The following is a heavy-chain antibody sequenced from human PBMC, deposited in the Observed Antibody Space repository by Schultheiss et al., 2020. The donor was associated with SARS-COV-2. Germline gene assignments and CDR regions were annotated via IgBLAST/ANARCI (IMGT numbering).Heavy chain of an antibody. V-gene: IGHV3-21*01. CDR1: GFTFSSYG. Sequence: GGSLRLSCAASGFTFSSYGMNWVRQAPGKGLEWVSSITNGGSYIYYADSVKGRFTISRDNSKNTLYLQMNSLRAEDTAVYYCAKDTGGLGAAGTFDYWGQGTLVTVSS. J-gene: IGHJ4*02. D-gene: IGHD1-14*01. CDR2: ITNGGSYI. CDR3: AKDTGGLGAAGTFDY.